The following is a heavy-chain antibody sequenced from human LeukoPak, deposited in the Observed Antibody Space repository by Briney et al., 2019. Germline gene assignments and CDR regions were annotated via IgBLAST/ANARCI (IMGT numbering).Heavy chain of an antibody. CDR1: GFTFSSYG. Sequence: GGSLRLSCAASGFTFSSYGMHWVRQAPGKGLEGVAVISYDGSNKYYADSVKGRFTISRDNSKNTLYLQMNSLRAEDTAVYYCAKEDLDSYYYYYGMDVWGQGTTVTVSS. CDR2: ISYDGSNK. CDR3: AKEDLDSYYYYYGMDV. J-gene: IGHJ6*02. V-gene: IGHV3-30*18.